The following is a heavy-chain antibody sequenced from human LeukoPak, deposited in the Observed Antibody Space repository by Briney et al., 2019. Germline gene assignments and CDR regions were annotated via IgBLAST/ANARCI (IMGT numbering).Heavy chain of an antibody. Sequence: GGSLRLSCAASGFTFSSYWMSWVRQAPGKGLEWVAVIWYDGSNKYYADSVKGRFTISRDNSKNTLYLQMNSLRAEDTAVYYCARGTTVTTFGVDYWGQGTLVTVSS. D-gene: IGHD4-17*01. V-gene: IGHV3-33*08. J-gene: IGHJ4*02. CDR3: ARGTTVTTFGVDY. CDR1: GFTFSSYW. CDR2: IWYDGSNK.